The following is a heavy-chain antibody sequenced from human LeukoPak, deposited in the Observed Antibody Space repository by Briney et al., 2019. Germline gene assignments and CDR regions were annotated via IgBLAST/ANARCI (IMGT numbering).Heavy chain of an antibody. Sequence: GRSLRLSCAASGFIFSSYAMHWVRQAPGKGPEWVAIIWYDGSNKYYAESVEGRFTISGDNSKNTLYLQMNSLRAEDTAVYSCARGLGYSYGYGIDYWGQGTPVIASS. CDR1: GFIFSSYA. J-gene: IGHJ4*02. V-gene: IGHV3-33*01. CDR2: IWYDGSNK. CDR3: ARGLGYSYGYGIDY. D-gene: IGHD5-18*01.